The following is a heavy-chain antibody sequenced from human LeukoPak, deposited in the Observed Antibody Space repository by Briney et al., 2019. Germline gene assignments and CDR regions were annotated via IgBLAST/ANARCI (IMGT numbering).Heavy chain of an antibody. V-gene: IGHV4-34*01. CDR2: INHSGST. J-gene: IGHJ4*02. CDR1: GGSFSGYY. CDR3: AKDLAAWIQGCPFDY. D-gene: IGHD5-18*01. Sequence: SETLSLTCAVYGGSFSGYYWSWIRQPPGKGLEWIGEINHSGSTNYNPSLKSRVTISVDTSKNQFSLKLSSVTAADTAVYYCAKDLAAWIQGCPFDYWGQGTLVTVSS.